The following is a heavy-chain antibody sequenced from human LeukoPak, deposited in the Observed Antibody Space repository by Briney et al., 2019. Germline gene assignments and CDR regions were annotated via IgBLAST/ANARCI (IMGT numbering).Heavy chain of an antibody. CDR3: TTETTYYDFWSGYYCPYYFDY. CDR1: GFTFSNAW. V-gene: IGHV3-15*01. Sequence: GGSLRLSCAASGFTFSNAWMSWVRQAPGKGLEWVGRINSNTDGGTRVYGATVKGRFNISRHDSKNTLYLQINSLKTEDTAVYYCTTETTYYDFWSGYYCPYYFDYWGQGTLVTVSS. CDR2: INSNTDGGTR. J-gene: IGHJ4*02. D-gene: IGHD3-3*01.